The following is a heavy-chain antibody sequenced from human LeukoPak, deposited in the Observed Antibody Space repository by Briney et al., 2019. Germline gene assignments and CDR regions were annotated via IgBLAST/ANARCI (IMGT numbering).Heavy chain of an antibody. CDR1: GFTFSSYG. Sequence: GGSLRLSCAASGFTFSSYGMHWVRQAPGKGLEWVAVIWYDGSNKYYADSVKGRFTISRDNSKNTLYLQMNSLRAEDTAVYYCAREAGEQLVRYYYYGMDVWGQGTTVTVSS. CDR3: AREAGEQLVRYYYYGMDV. J-gene: IGHJ6*02. V-gene: IGHV3-33*08. D-gene: IGHD6-6*01. CDR2: IWYDGSNK.